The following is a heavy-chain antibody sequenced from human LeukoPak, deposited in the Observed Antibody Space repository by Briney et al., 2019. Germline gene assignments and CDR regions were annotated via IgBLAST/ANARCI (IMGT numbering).Heavy chain of an antibody. CDR1: GCTFSSYN. D-gene: IGHD3-16*02. CDR2: ISGSGGST. V-gene: IGHV3-48*04. Sequence: PGGSLRISCAASGCTFSSYNMNLVRQAPGKGLEWVSEISGSGGSTYYADSVKGRFTISRDNAKNSLYLQMNSLRAEDTAVYYCAVRFDYWGQGILVTVSS. CDR3: AVRFDY. J-gene: IGHJ4*02.